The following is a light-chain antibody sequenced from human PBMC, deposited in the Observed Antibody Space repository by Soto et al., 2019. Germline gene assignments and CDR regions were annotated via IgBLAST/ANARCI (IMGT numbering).Light chain of an antibody. J-gene: IGKJ4*01. CDR1: QSLSSY. CDR2: GAS. V-gene: IGKV3-20*01. CDR3: QQFSSYPLT. Sequence: EIVLTQSPATLSLSPGERATLSCRASQSLSSYLAWYQQKPGQAPRLLIYGASTRATGIPDRFSGGGSGTDFTLTISRLEPEDFAVYYCQQFSSYPLTFGGGTKVDIK.